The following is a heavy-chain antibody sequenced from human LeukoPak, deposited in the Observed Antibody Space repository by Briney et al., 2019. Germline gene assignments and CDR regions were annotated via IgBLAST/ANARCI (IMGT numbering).Heavy chain of an antibody. CDR2: IFSSGGEI. Sequence: GGSLRLSCAASGFTFSTFAMIWVRQPPGKGLEWVSSIFSSGGEIHYADSVRGRFTISRDNSKSTLSLQMDSLRAEDTAIYYCATYRQVLLPFESWGQGTLVTVSS. CDR3: ATYRQVLLPFES. J-gene: IGHJ4*02. CDR1: GFTFSTFA. V-gene: IGHV3-23*01. D-gene: IGHD2-8*02.